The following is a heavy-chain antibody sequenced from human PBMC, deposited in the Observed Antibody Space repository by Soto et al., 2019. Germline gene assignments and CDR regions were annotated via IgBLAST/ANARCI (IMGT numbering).Heavy chain of an antibody. Sequence: ETLSLTCTVSGGSISSYYWSWIRQPPGKGLEWIGYIYYSGSTNYNPSLKSRVTISVDTSKNQFSLKLSSVTAADTAVYYCARHGDRDIVVVPAAPLDYWGQGTLVTVSS. D-gene: IGHD2-2*01. CDR1: GGSISSYY. CDR3: ARHGDRDIVVVPAAPLDY. V-gene: IGHV4-59*08. CDR2: IYYSGST. J-gene: IGHJ4*02.